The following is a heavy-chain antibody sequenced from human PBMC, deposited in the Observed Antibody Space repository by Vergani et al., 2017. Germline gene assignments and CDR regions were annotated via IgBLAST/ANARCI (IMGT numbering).Heavy chain of an antibody. Sequence: QVQLVESGGGVVQPGTSLRLSCVVSGFALNRHAMYWVRQAPGKGLEWVAVIWYDGSNKYYGDSVKGRFTISRDNSMDTLYLQMNGLRAEDTAVYYCARGAGYCSSTSCPPTLRNYYYYMDVWGKGTTVTVSS. CDR1: GFALNRHA. D-gene: IGHD2-2*01. CDR3: ARGAGYCSSTSCPPTLRNYYYYMDV. V-gene: IGHV3-33*08. CDR2: IWYDGSNK. J-gene: IGHJ6*03.